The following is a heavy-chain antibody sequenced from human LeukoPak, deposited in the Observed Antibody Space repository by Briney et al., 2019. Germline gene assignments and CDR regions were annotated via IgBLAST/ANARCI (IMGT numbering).Heavy chain of an antibody. D-gene: IGHD3-9*01. CDR3: ARVADYDILTDWYFDL. J-gene: IGHJ2*01. CDR2: ISYDGSNK. V-gene: IGHV3-30-3*01. CDR1: GFTFSSYA. Sequence: PGGSLRLSCAASGFTFSSYAMHWVRQAPGKGLEWVAVISYDGSNKYYADSVKGRFTISRDNSKNTLYLQMNSLRPEDTAVYYCARVADYDILTDWYFDLWGRGTLVTVSS.